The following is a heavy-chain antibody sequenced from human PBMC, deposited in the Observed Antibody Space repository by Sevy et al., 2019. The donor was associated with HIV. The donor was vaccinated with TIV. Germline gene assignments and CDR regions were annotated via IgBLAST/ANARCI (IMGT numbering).Heavy chain of an antibody. Sequence: SETLSLTCTVSGGSMRSSHYWGWIRQPPGKGLEWIGSIYNGGNTYYNPSLKTRGTISVDTSMNQFSLRLTSVTAADTAVYYWARLPQWLGPSFDSWGQGTLVTVSS. CDR3: ARLPQWLGPSFDS. CDR1: GGSMRSSHY. J-gene: IGHJ4*02. V-gene: IGHV4-39*01. D-gene: IGHD6-19*01. CDR2: IYNGGNT.